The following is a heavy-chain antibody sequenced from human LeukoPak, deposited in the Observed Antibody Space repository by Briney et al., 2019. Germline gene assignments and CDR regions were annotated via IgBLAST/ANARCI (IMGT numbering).Heavy chain of an antibody. CDR3: ARMPTVRGVIPYFDY. V-gene: IGHV1-18*01. CDR2: ISAYNGNT. CDR1: GYTFTSYG. D-gene: IGHD3-10*01. J-gene: IGHJ4*02. Sequence: ASVKVSCKASGYTFTSYGISWVRRAPGQGLEWMGWISAYNGNTNYAQKLQGRVTMTTDTSTSTAYMELRSLRSDDTAVYYCARMPTVRGVIPYFDYWGQGTLVTVSS.